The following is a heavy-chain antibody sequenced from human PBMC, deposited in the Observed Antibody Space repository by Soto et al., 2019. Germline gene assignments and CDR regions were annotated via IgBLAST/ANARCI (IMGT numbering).Heavy chain of an antibody. V-gene: IGHV3-30-3*01. CDR1: GFTFSSYA. CDR2: ISYDGSNK. Sequence: GGSLRLSCAASGFTFSSYAMHWVRQAPGKGLEWVAVISYDGSNKYYADSVKGRFTISRDNSKNTLYLQMNSLRAEDTAVYYCATDLNYYDSSGYTHYFDYWGQGTLVTVSS. J-gene: IGHJ4*02. CDR3: ATDLNYYDSSGYTHYFDY. D-gene: IGHD3-22*01.